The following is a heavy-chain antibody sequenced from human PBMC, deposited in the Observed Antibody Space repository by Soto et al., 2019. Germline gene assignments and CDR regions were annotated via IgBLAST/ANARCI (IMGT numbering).Heavy chain of an antibody. V-gene: IGHV3-33*01. D-gene: IGHD4-17*01. CDR1: GGTCSSYG. CDR2: IWYGGSNK. Sequence: TVGSLRLSCAASGGTCSSYGMHWVRQATGKGLEWVAVIWYGGSNKYYADSVKGRFTISRDNSKNTLYLQMNSLRAEDTAVYYCARVAMTTVTYFDYWGQGTLVTVSS. J-gene: IGHJ4*02. CDR3: ARVAMTTVTYFDY.